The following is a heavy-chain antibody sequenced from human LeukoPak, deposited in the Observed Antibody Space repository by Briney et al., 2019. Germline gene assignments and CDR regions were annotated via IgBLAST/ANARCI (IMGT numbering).Heavy chain of an antibody. Sequence: ASVKVSCKASGYTFTSYGISWARQAPGQGLEWMGWISAYNGNTNYAQKLQGRVTMTTDTSTSTAYMELRSLRSDDTAVYYCARDGTYYYGSGSYYNFPPDYWGQGTLVTVSS. CDR1: GYTFTSYG. CDR3: ARDGTYYYGSGSYYNFPPDY. D-gene: IGHD3-10*01. CDR2: ISAYNGNT. V-gene: IGHV1-18*01. J-gene: IGHJ4*02.